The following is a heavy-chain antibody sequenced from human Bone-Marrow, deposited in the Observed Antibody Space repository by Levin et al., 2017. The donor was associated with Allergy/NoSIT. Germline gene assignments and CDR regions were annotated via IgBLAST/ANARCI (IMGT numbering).Heavy chain of an antibody. CDR3: VKGGKWEPAWKSLDN. CDR2: ISYDGNNK. D-gene: IGHD1-26*01. V-gene: IGHV3-30*18. CDR1: GFTFTNYG. Sequence: PGGSLRLSCAASGFTFTNYGMHWVRQAPGKGLDWVAVISYDGNNKNTADSVKGRFSISRDNSKNTVHLQMNSLRPEDTAVYYCVKGGKWEPAWKSLDNWGQGTQVIVSS. J-gene: IGHJ4*02.